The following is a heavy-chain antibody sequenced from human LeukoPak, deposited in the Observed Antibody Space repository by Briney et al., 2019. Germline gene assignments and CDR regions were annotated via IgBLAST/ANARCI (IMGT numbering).Heavy chain of an antibody. CDR1: GFTLSSYK. V-gene: IGHV3-48*03. Sequence: PGESLRLCCTASGFTLSSYKMKWVRQSPGKGLEWVSYITSSGTNMYYADSAKGRFTISRDNAKNSLYLQMNSLRAEDTGVYYCARDYYASGSYNSWASDIWGQGTMVTVS. CDR2: ITSSGTNM. CDR3: ARDYYASGSYNSWASDI. D-gene: IGHD3-10*01. J-gene: IGHJ3*02.